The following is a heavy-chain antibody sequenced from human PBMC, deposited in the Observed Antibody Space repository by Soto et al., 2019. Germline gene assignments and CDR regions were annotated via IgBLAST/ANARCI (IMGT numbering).Heavy chain of an antibody. CDR3: ARDLRRGSYGMDV. V-gene: IGHV4-31*03. CDR1: GGSINSGGYY. CDR2: VFYSGST. Sequence: QVQLQESGPGLVKPSQTLSLTCTVSGGSINSGGYYWSWIRQHPGKGLEWIGYVFYSGSTYYNPSLKSRVTISVDTSKNQFSLKLSSVTAADTAVYYCARDLRRGSYGMDVWGQGTTVTVSS. D-gene: IGHD3-16*01. J-gene: IGHJ6*02.